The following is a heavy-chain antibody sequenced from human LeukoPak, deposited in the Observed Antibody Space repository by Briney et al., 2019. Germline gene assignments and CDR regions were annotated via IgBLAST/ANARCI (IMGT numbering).Heavy chain of an antibody. V-gene: IGHV3-21*05. J-gene: IGHJ4*02. Sequence: GGSLRLSCAASGFTFSSYSMNWVRQAPGKGLEWVSYISSTSSYIYYADSMKGRVTISRDNAKNSLYLQMNSLRAEDTAVYYCARAPDIFGGHYDFWSGYYTGPLEYWGQGTLVTVSS. CDR3: ARAPDIFGGHYDFWSGYYTGPLEY. D-gene: IGHD3-3*01. CDR1: GFTFSSYS. CDR2: ISSTSSYI.